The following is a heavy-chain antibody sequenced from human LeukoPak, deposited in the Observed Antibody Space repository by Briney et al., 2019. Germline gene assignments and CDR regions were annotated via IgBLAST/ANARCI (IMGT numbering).Heavy chain of an antibody. CDR3: EREYLGYCGGDCYEDY. D-gene: IGHD2-21*02. J-gene: IGHJ4*02. V-gene: IGHV3-30-3*01. CDR2: ISYDGSNK. Sequence: GGSLRLSCAASGFTFSSYAMHWVRQAPGKGLEWVAVISYDGSNKYYADSVKGRFTISRDNSKNTLYLQMNSLRAEDTAVYYCEREYLGYCGGDCYEDYWGRGTLVTVSS. CDR1: GFTFSSYA.